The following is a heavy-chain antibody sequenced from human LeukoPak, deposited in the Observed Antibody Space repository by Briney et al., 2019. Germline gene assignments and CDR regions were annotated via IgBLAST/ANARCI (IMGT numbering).Heavy chain of an antibody. D-gene: IGHD2-2*01. Sequence: HPGGSLRLSCAASGFTFSNYWMHWVRQAPGKGLVWVSRIKGDGSHTIYADSVKGRFTISRDNAKNTLYLQMNSLRAEDTAVYYCSTSAGESITYHWGQGTLVTVSS. CDR3: STSAGESITYH. CDR2: IKGDGSHT. CDR1: GFTFSNYW. V-gene: IGHV3-74*01. J-gene: IGHJ5*02.